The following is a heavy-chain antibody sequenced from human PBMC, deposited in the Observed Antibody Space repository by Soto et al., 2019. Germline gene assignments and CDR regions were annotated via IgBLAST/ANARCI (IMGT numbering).Heavy chain of an antibody. V-gene: IGHV4-59*01. CDR3: ARSLREDYFDY. J-gene: IGHJ4*02. Sequence: SETLSLTCTVSGGSISSYYWSWIRQPPGKGLEWIGYIYYSGSTNYNPSLKSRVTISVDTSKNQFSLKLSSVTAADTAAYYCARSLREDYFDYCGQGTLVTVYS. CDR2: IYYSGST. D-gene: IGHD3-10*01. CDR1: GGSISSYY.